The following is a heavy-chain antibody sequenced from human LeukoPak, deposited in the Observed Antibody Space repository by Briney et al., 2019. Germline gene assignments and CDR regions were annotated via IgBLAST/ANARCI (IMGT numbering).Heavy chain of an antibody. Sequence: ASVKVSCKASGYTFTSYDINWVRQATGQGLEWMGWMNPNSGNTGYAQKFQGRVTINRNTSISTAYMELSSLRSEDTAVYYCARGFLEYQLLKSPGHFDYWGQGTLVTVSS. D-gene: IGHD2-2*01. CDR3: ARGFLEYQLLKSPGHFDY. J-gene: IGHJ4*02. CDR1: GYTFTSYD. V-gene: IGHV1-8*03. CDR2: MNPNSGNT.